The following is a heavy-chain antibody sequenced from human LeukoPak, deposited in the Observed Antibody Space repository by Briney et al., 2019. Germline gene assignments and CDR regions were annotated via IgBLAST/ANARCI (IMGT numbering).Heavy chain of an antibody. D-gene: IGHD3-22*01. J-gene: IGHJ3*01. V-gene: IGHV3-7*01. CDR3: ARDWLAGNPYHAFDL. CDR2: IKEDGSEE. CDR1: GFTFSSYW. Sequence: GSLRLSCAASGFTFSSYWMSWVRQAPGKGLECVANIKEDGSEEYYVDSVKGRFSISRDNAKNSPYLQMNSLRAEDTAVYYCARDWLAGNPYHAFDLWGKGTMVTVSS.